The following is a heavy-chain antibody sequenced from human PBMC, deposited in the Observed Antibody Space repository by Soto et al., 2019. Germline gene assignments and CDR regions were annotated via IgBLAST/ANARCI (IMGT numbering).Heavy chain of an antibody. J-gene: IGHJ5*02. CDR3: AHRRGYDFWSGYYQPGLSISDGYNWFDP. D-gene: IGHD3-3*01. CDR1: GFSLSTSGVG. Sequence: SGPTLVNPTQTLTLTCTFSGFSLSTSGVGVGWIRQPPGKALEWLALIYWDDDKRYSPSLKSRLTITKDTSKNQVVLTMTNMDPVDTATYYCAHRRGYDFWSGYYQPGLSISDGYNWFDPWGQGTLVTVSS. V-gene: IGHV2-5*02. CDR2: IYWDDDK.